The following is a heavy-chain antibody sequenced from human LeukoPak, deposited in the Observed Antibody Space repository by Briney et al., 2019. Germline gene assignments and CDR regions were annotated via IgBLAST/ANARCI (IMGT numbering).Heavy chain of an antibody. V-gene: IGHV1-18*01. CDR3: AREWKGGDN. CDR1: GYYFSTYS. Sequence: ASVKVSCKTSGYYFSTYSIIWVRQVPGQGLEWVGWINCDNGNTNYAQKFQGRVTMTTDTPTTTAYMELGSLTSDDTAVYYCAREWKGGDNWGQGSLVTVSS. CDR2: INCDNGNT. J-gene: IGHJ4*02. D-gene: IGHD1-1*01.